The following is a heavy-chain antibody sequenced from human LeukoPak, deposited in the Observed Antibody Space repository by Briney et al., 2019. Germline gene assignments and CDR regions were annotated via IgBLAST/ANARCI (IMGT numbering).Heavy chain of an antibody. CDR2: IYYSGST. CDR3: ARGGGYDFMDY. D-gene: IGHD5-12*01. J-gene: IGHJ4*02. CDR1: GGSISSYY. V-gene: IGHV4-59*01. Sequence: SETLSLTCTVSGGSISSYYWSWIRQPPGKGLEWIGYIYYSGSTNYNPSLKSRVTISVDTSKNQFSLKLSSVTAADTAVYYCARGGGYDFMDYWGQGTLVTVSS.